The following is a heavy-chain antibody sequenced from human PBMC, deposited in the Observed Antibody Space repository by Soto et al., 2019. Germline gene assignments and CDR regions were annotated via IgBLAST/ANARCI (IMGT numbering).Heavy chain of an antibody. CDR3: ARVGLLGYCSSTSCPPSDY. Sequence: GGSLRLSCAASGFTVSSNYMSWVRQAPGKGLEWVSVIYSGGSTYYADSVKGRFTISRDNSKNTLYLQMNSLRAEDTAVYYCARVGLLGYCSSTSCPPSDYWGQGTLVTVSS. V-gene: IGHV3-66*01. CDR2: IYSGGST. D-gene: IGHD2-2*01. CDR1: GFTVSSNY. J-gene: IGHJ4*02.